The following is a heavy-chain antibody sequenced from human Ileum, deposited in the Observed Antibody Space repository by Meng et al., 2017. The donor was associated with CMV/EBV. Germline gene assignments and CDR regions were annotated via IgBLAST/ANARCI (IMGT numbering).Heavy chain of an antibody. J-gene: IGHJ5*02. CDR2: IDPKDGGT. CDR1: GYTFTTYY. V-gene: IGHV1-2*02. CDR3: ARETHWFDP. Sequence: RVSCRAAGYTFTTYYRHGLRQAHGQGLEWVGWIDPKDGGTKYAQKFQGRVTTSRDTSINIVYMELTSLKSDDTAVYYCARETHWFDPWGQGTLVTVSS.